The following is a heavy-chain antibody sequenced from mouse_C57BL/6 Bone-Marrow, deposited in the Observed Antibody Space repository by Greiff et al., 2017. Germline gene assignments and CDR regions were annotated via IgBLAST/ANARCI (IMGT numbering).Heavy chain of an antibody. J-gene: IGHJ1*03. CDR3: ARGGWDEAGWYFDV. CDR1: GYAFSSYW. CDR2: LYPGDGDT. Sequence: QVQLQQSGAELVKPGASVKISCKASGYAFSSYWMNWVKQRPGTGLEWIGQLYPGDGDTTYNGKLKGKATLTADKSSSTAYMQLSSLTSEDSAVYFCARGGWDEAGWYFDVWGTGTTVTVSS. D-gene: IGHD4-1*01. V-gene: IGHV1-80*01.